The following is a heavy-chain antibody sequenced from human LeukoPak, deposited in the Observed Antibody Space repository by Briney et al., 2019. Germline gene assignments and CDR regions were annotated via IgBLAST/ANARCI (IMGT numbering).Heavy chain of an antibody. CDR1: GYTFTSYG. CDR3: ARDPRYSSSWPVYYYYGMDV. V-gene: IGHV1-18*01. D-gene: IGHD6-13*01. Sequence: ASVKVSCKASGYTFTSYGISWVRQAPGQGLEWMGWISAYNGNTNYAQKLQGRVTMTTDTSISTAYMELSRLRSDDTAVYYCARDPRYSSSWPVYYYYGMDVWGQGTTVTVSS. J-gene: IGHJ6*02. CDR2: ISAYNGNT.